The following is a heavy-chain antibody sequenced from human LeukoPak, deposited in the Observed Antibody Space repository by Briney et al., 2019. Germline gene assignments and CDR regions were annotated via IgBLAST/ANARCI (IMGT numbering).Heavy chain of an antibody. D-gene: IGHD3-3*01. CDR2: ISSSSSTI. CDR1: GFTFSSYS. V-gene: IGHV3-48*02. J-gene: IGHJ4*02. Sequence: GGSLRLSCAASGFTFSSYSMTWVRQAPGKGLEWVSYISSSSSTIYYADSVKGRFTISRANAKNSLYLQMNSLRDEDTAVYYCARGSGYDFWSGYSATFDYWGQGTLVTVSS. CDR3: ARGSGYDFWSGYSATFDY.